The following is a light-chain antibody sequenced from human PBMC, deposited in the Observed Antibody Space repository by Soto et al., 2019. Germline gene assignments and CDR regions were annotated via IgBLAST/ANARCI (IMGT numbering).Light chain of an antibody. J-gene: IGLJ3*02. CDR2: SNN. V-gene: IGLV1-47*02. Sequence: QSVLTQPPSASGTPGQRVTISCSGSSSNIGSNYVYWYQQLPGTAPKLLIYSNNQRPSGVPDRFSGSKSGTSASLAISGLRSEDEAEYYCAAWDDSLSAGVFGGGTKLTVL. CDR1: SSNIGSNY. CDR3: AAWDDSLSAGV.